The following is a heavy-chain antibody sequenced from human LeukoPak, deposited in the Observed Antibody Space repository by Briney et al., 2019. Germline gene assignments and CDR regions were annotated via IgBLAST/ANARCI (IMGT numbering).Heavy chain of an antibody. D-gene: IGHD3-10*01. CDR2: ISSSSSYI. V-gene: IGHV3-21*01. J-gene: IGHJ4*02. CDR1: GFTFSSYT. CDR3: ARDTRSMVGGVSSWDY. Sequence: GGSLRLSCAASGFTFSSYTMNWVRQAPGKGLEWVSSISSSSSYIYYSDSVKGRFTISRDNAKNSLYLQMNSLRAEDTAVYYCARDTRSMVGGVSSWDYWGQGTLVTVSS.